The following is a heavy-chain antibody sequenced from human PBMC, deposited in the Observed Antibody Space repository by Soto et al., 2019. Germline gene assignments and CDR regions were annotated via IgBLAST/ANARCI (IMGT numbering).Heavy chain of an antibody. J-gene: IGHJ5*02. Sequence: GGSLRLSCAASGFTFSSYSMNWVRQAPGKGLEWVSSISSSSSYIYYADSVKGRFTISRDNAKNSLYLQMNSLRAEDTAVYYCARVRSGYCSGGSCYSGWFDPWGQGTLVTVSS. D-gene: IGHD2-15*01. CDR3: ARVRSGYCSGGSCYSGWFDP. CDR2: ISSSSSYI. V-gene: IGHV3-21*01. CDR1: GFTFSSYS.